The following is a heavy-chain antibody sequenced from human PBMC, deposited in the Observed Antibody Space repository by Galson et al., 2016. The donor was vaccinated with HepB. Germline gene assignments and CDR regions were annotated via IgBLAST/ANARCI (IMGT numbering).Heavy chain of an antibody. CDR3: ARYGVIAARPGGLDY. CDR2: ISAYNGNT. D-gene: IGHD6-6*01. J-gene: IGHJ4*02. Sequence: SCKTSGYTFTSYGISWVRQAPGQGLEWMGWISAYNGNTNYAQKLQGRVTMTTDTSTSTAYMEMRSLRSDDTAVCYCARYGVIAARPGGLDYWGQGTLVTVSS. V-gene: IGHV1-18*01. CDR1: GYTFTSYG.